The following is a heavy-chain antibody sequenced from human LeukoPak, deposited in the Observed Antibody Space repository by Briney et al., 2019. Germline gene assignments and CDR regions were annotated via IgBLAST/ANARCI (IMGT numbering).Heavy chain of an antibody. CDR2: INPSGGST. V-gene: IGHV1-46*01. J-gene: IGHJ4*02. CDR3: ARATLELHADY. CDR1: GYTFTSYY. D-gene: IGHD1-26*01. Sequence: ASVKVSCKASGYTFTSYYMHWVRQAPGQGLEWMGIINPSGGSTSYAQKFQGGVTMTRDTSTSTVYMELSSLRSEDTAVYYCARATLELHADYWGQGTLVTVSS.